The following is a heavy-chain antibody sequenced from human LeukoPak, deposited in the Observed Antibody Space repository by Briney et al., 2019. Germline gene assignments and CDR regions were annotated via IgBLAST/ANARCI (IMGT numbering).Heavy chain of an antibody. D-gene: IGHD6-13*01. CDR1: GGTFSSYA. CDR2: IIPILGIA. CDR3: ARVGSPYIAAAGPPYYYYGMDV. V-gene: IGHV1-69*04. Sequence: SVKVSCKASGGTFSSYAISWVRQAPGQGLEWMGRIIPILGIANYAQKFQGRVTITADKSTSTAYMELSSLRSEDTAVYYCARVGSPYIAAAGPPYYYYGMDVWGQGTTVTVSS. J-gene: IGHJ6*02.